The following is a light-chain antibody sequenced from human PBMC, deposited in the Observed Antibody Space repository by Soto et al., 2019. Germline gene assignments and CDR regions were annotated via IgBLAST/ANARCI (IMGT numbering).Light chain of an antibody. CDR3: QQYASSYT. CDR2: GAS. V-gene: IGKV3-20*01. CDR1: QSVSSSY. Sequence: EIVLTQSPGTLSLSPGERATLSCRASQSVSSSYLAWYHQKPGQAPRLLIYGASSRATGIPDRFSGSVSGTDFTLTISRLEPEDFAVYYCQQYASSYTFGQGTKLEIK. J-gene: IGKJ2*01.